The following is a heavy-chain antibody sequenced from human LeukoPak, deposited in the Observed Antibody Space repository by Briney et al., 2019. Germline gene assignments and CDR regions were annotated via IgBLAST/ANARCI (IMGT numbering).Heavy chain of an antibody. V-gene: IGHV4-59*01. CDR1: GGSISNYH. CDR3: ARGGPSRIKIFGVDNPYSDI. CDR2: MYDSGST. J-gene: IGHJ3*02. Sequence: PSETLSLTCTVFGGSISNYHWSWVRQPPGKGLKWIGYMYDSGSTKYNPSLKSRVTMSVDTSKTQFSLRLSSVTAADTAIYYCARGGPSRIKIFGVDNPYSDIWGQGTMVSVSS. D-gene: IGHD3-3*01.